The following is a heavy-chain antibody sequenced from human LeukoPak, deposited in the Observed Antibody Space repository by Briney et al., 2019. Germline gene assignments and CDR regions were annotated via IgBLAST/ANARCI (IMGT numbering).Heavy chain of an antibody. CDR2: FYISGST. CDR1: GDSISNYY. J-gene: IGHJ4*02. Sequence: SETLSLTCTVSGDSISNYYWIWIRQPAGKGLEWIGRFYISGSTNYNPSLKSRVTMSVDTSKNQFSLRLNSVTAADTAVYYCARDFLLQSEGLFDYWGQGTLVTVSS. CDR3: ARDFLLQSEGLFDY. D-gene: IGHD4-11*01. V-gene: IGHV4-4*07.